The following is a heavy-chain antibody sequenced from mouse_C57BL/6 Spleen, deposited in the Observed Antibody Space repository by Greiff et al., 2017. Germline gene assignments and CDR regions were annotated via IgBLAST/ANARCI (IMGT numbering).Heavy chain of an antibody. V-gene: IGHV5-4*01. D-gene: IGHD1-1*01. Sequence: EVQLQQSGGGLVKPGGSLKLSCAASGFTFSSYAMSWVRQTPEKRLEWVATISDGGSYTYYPDNVKGRFTISRDNAKNNLYLQMSHLKSEDTAMYYCARDYYGSSLLAMDYWGQGTSVTVSS. J-gene: IGHJ4*01. CDR2: ISDGGSYT. CDR3: ARDYYGSSLLAMDY. CDR1: GFTFSSYA.